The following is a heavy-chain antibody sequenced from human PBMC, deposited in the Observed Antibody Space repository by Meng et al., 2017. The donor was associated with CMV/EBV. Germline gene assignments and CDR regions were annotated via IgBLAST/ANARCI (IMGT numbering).Heavy chain of an antibody. CDR2: ISAYNGNT. CDR1: GYTFTSYG. Sequence: ASVKVSCKASGYTFTSYGISWVRQAPGQGLEWMGWISAYNGNTNYAQKLQGRVTMTTDTPTSTAYMELRCLRSDDTAGYYCARDGVSIVGATAVDYWGQGTLVTVSS. J-gene: IGHJ4*02. V-gene: IGHV1-18*01. CDR3: ARDGVSIVGATAVDY. D-gene: IGHD1-26*01.